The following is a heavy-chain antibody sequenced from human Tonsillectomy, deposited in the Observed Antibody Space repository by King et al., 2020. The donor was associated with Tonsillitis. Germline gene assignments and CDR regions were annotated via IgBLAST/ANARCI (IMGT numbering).Heavy chain of an antibody. Sequence: VQLVESGGGVVQPGRSLRLSCAASGFTFSSYGMHWVRQAPGKGLEWVAVISYDGSNKYYADSVKGRFTISRDNSKNTLYLQMNSLRDEDTAVYYCAKERVGDDGSVYAFDIWGQGTMVTVSS. CDR3: AKERVGDDGSVYAFDI. V-gene: IGHV3-30*18. CDR1: GFTFSSYG. CDR2: ISYDGSNK. D-gene: IGHD3-22*01. J-gene: IGHJ3*02.